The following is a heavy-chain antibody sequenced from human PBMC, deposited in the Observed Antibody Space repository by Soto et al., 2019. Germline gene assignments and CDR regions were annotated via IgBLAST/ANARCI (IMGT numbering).Heavy chain of an antibody. Sequence: SETLSLTCTVSGGSISNYYWSWIRQPPGKGLEWIGYIFYTGRTSYNPSLKSRVTISVDTSKNQFSLNPRSVTAADTAVYYCARDTALDYWGQGTLVTSPQ. CDR2: IFYTGRT. J-gene: IGHJ4*02. V-gene: IGHV4-59*01. D-gene: IGHD2-21*02. CDR1: GGSISNYY. CDR3: ARDTALDY.